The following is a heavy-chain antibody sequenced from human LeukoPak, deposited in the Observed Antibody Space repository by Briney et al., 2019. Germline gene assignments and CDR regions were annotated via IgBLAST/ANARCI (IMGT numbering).Heavy chain of an antibody. CDR2: INHSGST. V-gene: IGHV4-34*01. CDR3: ARAPLLYCSSTSCPPADY. J-gene: IGHJ4*02. CDR1: GGSFSGYY. Sequence: SETLSLTCAVYGGSFSGYYWSWLRQPPGKGLEWIGEINHSGSTNYNPSLKSRVAISVDTSKNQFSLKLSSVTAADTAVYYCARAPLLYCSSTSCPPADYWGQGTLVTVSS. D-gene: IGHD2-2*01.